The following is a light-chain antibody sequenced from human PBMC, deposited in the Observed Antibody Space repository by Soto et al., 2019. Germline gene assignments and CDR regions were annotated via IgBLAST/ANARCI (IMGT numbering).Light chain of an antibody. Sequence: DIQMTQSPSSLSASVGDRVTITCRASQRISSYLNWYQQKPGKAPKILSYDVSNLQSGVPSRFSGSRSGTDFTLTISSLQPEDFATYYCQQSYSAPRTFGQGTKVEIK. CDR1: QRISSY. CDR2: DVS. J-gene: IGKJ1*01. CDR3: QQSYSAPRT. V-gene: IGKV1-39*01.